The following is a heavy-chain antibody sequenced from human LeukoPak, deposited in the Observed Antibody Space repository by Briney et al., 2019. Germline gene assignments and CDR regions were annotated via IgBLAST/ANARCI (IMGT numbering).Heavy chain of an antibody. V-gene: IGHV3-23*01. D-gene: IGHD3-10*01. CDR3: AKGGPNYYGPGNAIDQ. CDR2: ISGTGAST. Sequence: PGGSLRLSCATSGFTFRDYALSWVRQAPGKGLEWVSHISGTGASTNYADSVKGRFTISKDISSNTLYLQIDSLRVEDTAVYYCAKGGPNYYGPGNAIDQWGQGTQVTVSS. CDR1: GFTFRDYA. J-gene: IGHJ4*02.